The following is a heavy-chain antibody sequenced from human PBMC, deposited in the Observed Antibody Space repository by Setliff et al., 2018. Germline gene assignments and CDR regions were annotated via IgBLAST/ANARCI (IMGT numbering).Heavy chain of an antibody. CDR1: GDSISNYY. J-gene: IGHJ4*02. CDR3: AASRAYTGAVEEWFLPKTFDF. D-gene: IGHD3-10*01. CDR2: IYVTEST. Sequence: KASETLSLTCTVSGDSISNYYWNWIRQSAGKGLEWIGRIYVTESTKYNPSLKSRVTLSIDTSKNQFSLKLSSVTAADAALYYCAASRAYTGAVEEWFLPKTFDFWGQGSPVTVSS. V-gene: IGHV4-4*07.